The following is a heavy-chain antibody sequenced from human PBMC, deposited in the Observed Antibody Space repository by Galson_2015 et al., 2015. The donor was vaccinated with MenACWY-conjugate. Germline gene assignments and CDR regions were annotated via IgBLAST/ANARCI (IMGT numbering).Heavy chain of an antibody. CDR3: TTQRGYTDSGIFDY. D-gene: IGHD5-12*01. V-gene: IGHV3-15*01. CDR2: VQTKTDGGTT. CDR1: GFTFSRAS. J-gene: IGHJ4*02. Sequence: SLRLSCATSGFTFSRASMSWVRQAPGKGLEWVGRVQTKTDGGTTEYAAPVRGRFTISRDDSQNTLFLQMNSLKTEDTAVYWCTTQRGYTDSGIFDYWGQGALVTVSS.